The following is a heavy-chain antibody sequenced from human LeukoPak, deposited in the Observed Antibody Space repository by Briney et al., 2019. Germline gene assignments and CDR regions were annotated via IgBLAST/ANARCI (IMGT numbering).Heavy chain of an antibody. Sequence: PGGSRRLSCAASGFTFSDYYMSWIRQAPGKGLEWVSYISSSGSTIYYADSVKGRFTISRDNAKNSLYLQMNSLRAEDTAVYYCARKVRQGNPLPDYWGQGTLVTVSS. D-gene: IGHD1-14*01. CDR3: ARKVRQGNPLPDY. J-gene: IGHJ4*02. V-gene: IGHV3-11*01. CDR1: GFTFSDYY. CDR2: ISSSGSTI.